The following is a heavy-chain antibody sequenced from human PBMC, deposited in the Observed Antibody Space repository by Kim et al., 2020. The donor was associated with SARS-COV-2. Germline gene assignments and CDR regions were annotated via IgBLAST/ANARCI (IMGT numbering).Heavy chain of an antibody. J-gene: IGHJ4*02. CDR2: T. V-gene: IGHV3-23*01. Sequence: TYYADSVKGRFTISRDNSKNTLYLQMNSLRAEDTAVYYCAIPFPRFLEWMWGQGTLVTVSS. CDR3: AIPFPRFLEWM. D-gene: IGHD3-3*01.